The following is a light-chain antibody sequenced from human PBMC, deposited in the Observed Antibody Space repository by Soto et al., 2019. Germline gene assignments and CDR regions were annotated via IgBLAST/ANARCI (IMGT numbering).Light chain of an antibody. V-gene: IGKV3-20*01. Sequence: EIVLTQSPGTLSLSPGERVTLSCRTSQSISNNHLAWYQQKPGQAPRLLIHGTSNRATGVPDRFSGSGSGTDFTLTFSRLEPEDFAVYYCEYYGPSITLGGGTKVGIK. CDR2: GTS. CDR3: EYYGPSIT. CDR1: QSISNNH. J-gene: IGKJ4*01.